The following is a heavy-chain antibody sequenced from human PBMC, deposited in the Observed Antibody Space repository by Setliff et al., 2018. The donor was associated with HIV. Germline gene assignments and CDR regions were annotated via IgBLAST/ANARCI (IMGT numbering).Heavy chain of an antibody. J-gene: IGHJ2*01. D-gene: IGHD3-10*01. V-gene: IGHV4-38-2*02. Sequence: SETLSLTCAVSGYSISSGYYWGWIRQPPGKGLEWIGSIYHSGSTYYNPSLKSRVTISVDTSKNQFSLTLNSVTAADTAVYYCAREGGQGYSGSGSFYHRNFDLWGRGTLVTVSS. CDR2: IYHSGST. CDR1: GYSISSGYY. CDR3: AREGGQGYSGSGSFYHRNFDL.